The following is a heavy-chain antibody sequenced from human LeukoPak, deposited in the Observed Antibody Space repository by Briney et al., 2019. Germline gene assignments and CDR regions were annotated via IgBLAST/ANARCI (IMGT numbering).Heavy chain of an antibody. CDR2: IKQDGSEK. Sequence: PGGSLTLSCSASGFIFSNYWMTWVRQAPGKGLEWVANIKQDGSEKYYVDSVKGRFTTSRDNAKKSLYLQMNSLRAEDTAVYYCARDYSGYERPGNYGMDVWGQATTV. CDR3: ARDYSGYERPGNYGMDV. V-gene: IGHV3-7*01. J-gene: IGHJ6*02. CDR1: GFIFSNYW. D-gene: IGHD5-12*01.